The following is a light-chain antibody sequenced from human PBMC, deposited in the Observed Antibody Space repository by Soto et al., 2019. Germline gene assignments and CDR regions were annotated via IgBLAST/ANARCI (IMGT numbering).Light chain of an antibody. Sequence: DIVLTQSPGTLSLSPGERATLSCRASQSVSSYLAWYQQKPGQAPRLLIYGASSRATGIPDRVSGGGSGAAFSLTISRLEPEDFAVYYCQQYGSSSRAFGQGTKVEVK. CDR3: QQYGSSSRA. CDR2: GAS. V-gene: IGKV3-20*01. J-gene: IGKJ1*01. CDR1: QSVSSY.